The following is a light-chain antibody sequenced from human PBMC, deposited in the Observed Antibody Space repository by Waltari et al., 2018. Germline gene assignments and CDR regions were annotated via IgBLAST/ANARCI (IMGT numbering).Light chain of an antibody. CDR3: QQYDSYSYT. Sequence: DIQMTQSPSTLSASIGDRVTITCRASETIHTWLAWYQQKPGKAPKLLIYKSSILESGVPARVSGSGSGTEFTLTISSLQPDDVATYYCQQYDSYSYTFGQGTKLEI. CDR2: KSS. V-gene: IGKV1-5*03. CDR1: ETIHTW. J-gene: IGKJ2*01.